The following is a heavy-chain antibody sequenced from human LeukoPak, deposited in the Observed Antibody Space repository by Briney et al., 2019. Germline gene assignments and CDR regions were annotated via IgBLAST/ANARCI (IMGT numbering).Heavy chain of an antibody. CDR3: ARRGDTSSFVASATWYLDN. V-gene: IGHV4-34*01. J-gene: IGHJ4*02. D-gene: IGHD6-6*01. CDR1: GGSFSGYY. CDR2: INHSGST. Sequence: SETLSLTCAVYGGSFSGYYWSWIRQPPGKGLEWVGEINHSGSTNYNPSLKSRVTISVDTSKNQFSLKLRSVTAADTAVYYCARRGDTSSFVASATWYLDNWGQGTLVTVSS.